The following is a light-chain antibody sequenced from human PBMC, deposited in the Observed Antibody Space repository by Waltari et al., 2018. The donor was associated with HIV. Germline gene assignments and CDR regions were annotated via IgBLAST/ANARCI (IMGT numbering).Light chain of an antibody. CDR2: DVF. Sequence: QSALTQPASASGSPGQSITISCPGTSSDMLPYEYVSCYQQPPDTAPQLLIYDVFYRPSGASHRFSGSKSGNTASLTSAGLQAEDEAVYSCSSYTTTNTIIFGGGTKLTVL. CDR3: SSYTTTNTII. J-gene: IGLJ2*01. V-gene: IGLV2-14*03. CDR1: SSDMLPYEY.